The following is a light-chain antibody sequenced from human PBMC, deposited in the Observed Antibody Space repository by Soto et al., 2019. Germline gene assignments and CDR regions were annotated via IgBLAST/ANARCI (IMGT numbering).Light chain of an antibody. CDR2: GAS. V-gene: IGKV3-20*01. CDR3: QQYGSSPRT. Sequence: EIVLTQSPGTLSLSPGERATLSCRASQSVSSNYLAWYQQKPGQAPSLHIYGASTRATGIPDRFSGSGSGTDFTLTISRLDPEDFAVYYCQQYGSSPRTFAQGTKVEIK. J-gene: IGKJ1*01. CDR1: QSVSSNY.